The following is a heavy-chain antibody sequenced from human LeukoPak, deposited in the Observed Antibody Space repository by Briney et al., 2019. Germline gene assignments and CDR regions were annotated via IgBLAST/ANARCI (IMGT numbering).Heavy chain of an antibody. CDR2: IYCSGST. V-gene: IGHV4-59*01. J-gene: IGHJ6*02. CDR1: GGSISSYY. D-gene: IGHD6-6*01. CDR3: ARALGKLGHPYYYGMDV. Sequence: SETLSLTCTVSGGSISSYYWSWIRQPPGKGLEWIGYIYCSGSTNYNPSLKSRVTISVDTSKNQFSLKLSSVTAADTAVYYCARALGKLGHPYYYGMDVWGQGTTVTVSS.